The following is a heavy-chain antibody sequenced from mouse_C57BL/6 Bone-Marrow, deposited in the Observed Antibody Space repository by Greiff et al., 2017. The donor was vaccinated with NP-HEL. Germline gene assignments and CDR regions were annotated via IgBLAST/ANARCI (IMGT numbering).Heavy chain of an antibody. V-gene: IGHV1-59*01. CDR1: CLTLPRYW. Sequence: QVQPKQPGAELVRPGTFVKSSLKASCLTLPRYWMHWVKPRPGQGLGWIGVIDPSDCYTNYNQKFKGTGTLTVDKSSSTAYMQLSSRTSDESAVYYCARRETAQTMDYWGQGTSVTVSS. CDR2: IDPSDCYT. J-gene: IGHJ4*01. D-gene: IGHD3-2*02. CDR3: ARRETAQTMDY.